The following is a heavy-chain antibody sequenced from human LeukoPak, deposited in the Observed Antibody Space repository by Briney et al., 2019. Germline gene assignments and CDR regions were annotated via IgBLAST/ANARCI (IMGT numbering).Heavy chain of an antibody. CDR3: GRIPAAGSLKGSFDI. Sequence: QTGGSLRLSCAASGFTFSSYAMHWVRQAPGKGLEWVAVISYDGSKKLYADSVKGRFTISRDNSKNTLYVQMNSLRAEDTAVYYCGRIPAAGSLKGSFDIWGQGTMVTVSS. V-gene: IGHV3-30-3*01. CDR1: GFTFSSYA. J-gene: IGHJ3*02. CDR2: ISYDGSKK. D-gene: IGHD6-13*01.